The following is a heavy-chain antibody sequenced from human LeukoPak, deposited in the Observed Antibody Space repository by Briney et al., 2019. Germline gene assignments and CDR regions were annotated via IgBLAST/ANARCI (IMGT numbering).Heavy chain of an antibody. CDR2: IYYSGST. CDR3: ARVCGGNTAGYYYYGMDV. D-gene: IGHD4-23*01. J-gene: IGHJ6*02. Sequence: SETLSLTCAVSGGSISSGGYYWSWIRQHPGKGLEWIGYIYYSGSTYYNPSLKSRVTISVDTSKNQFSLKLSSVTAADTAVYYCARVCGGNTAGYYYYGMDVWGQGTTVTVSS. V-gene: IGHV4-31*11. CDR1: GGSISSGGYY.